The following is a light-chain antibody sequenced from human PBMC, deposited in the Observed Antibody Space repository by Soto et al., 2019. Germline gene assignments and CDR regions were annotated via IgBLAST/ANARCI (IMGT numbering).Light chain of an antibody. CDR2: AAS. J-gene: IGKJ5*01. Sequence: EIVMTQSPATLSVSPGERATLSCRASQSVSSNLAWYQQKPGQAPRLLIYAASRRATGIPDRFSGSGSGTDFTLTISSLQPEDFATYYCQQYNSFPITFGQGTRLEIK. CDR3: QQYNSFPIT. CDR1: QSVSSN. V-gene: IGKV3D-15*01.